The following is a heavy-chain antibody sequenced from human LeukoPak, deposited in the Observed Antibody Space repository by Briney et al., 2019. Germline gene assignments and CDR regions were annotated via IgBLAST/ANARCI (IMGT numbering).Heavy chain of an antibody. CDR1: GFTFSDYY. V-gene: IGHV3-23*01. D-gene: IGHD3-16*02. J-gene: IGHJ3*02. CDR2: ISGSGGST. Sequence: GGSLRLSCAASGFTFSDYYMSWIRQAPGKGLEWVSAISGSGGSTYYADSVKGRFTISRDNSKNTLYLQMNSLRAEDTAVYYCAKDSFGGVIADDAFDIWGQGTMVTVSS. CDR3: AKDSFGGVIADDAFDI.